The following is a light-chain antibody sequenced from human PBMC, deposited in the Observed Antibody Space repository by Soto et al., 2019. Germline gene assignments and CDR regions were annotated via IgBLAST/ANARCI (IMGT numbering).Light chain of an antibody. V-gene: IGKV3-15*01. CDR1: QSVSSN. Sequence: DIVITQSPATLSVSAGVRATLSCRASQSVSSNLAWYQQKPGQAPRLLIYGASTRATGIPARFSGSGSGTEFTLSISSLQSEDFAVYYCQQYNNWPPLTFGGGTKVELK. CDR2: GAS. J-gene: IGKJ4*01. CDR3: QQYNNWPPLT.